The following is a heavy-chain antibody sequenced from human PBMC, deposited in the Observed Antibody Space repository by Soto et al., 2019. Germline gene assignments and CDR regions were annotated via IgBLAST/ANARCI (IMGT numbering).Heavy chain of an antibody. CDR1: GGTFSSYA. Sequence: SVKVSCKASGGTFSSYAISWVRQAPGQGLEWMGGIIPIFGTANYAQKFQGRVTITADESTSTAYMELSSLRSEDTAVYYCARGLRFLEWLFNWFDPWGQGTLVTVSS. V-gene: IGHV1-69*13. J-gene: IGHJ5*02. CDR2: IIPIFGTA. D-gene: IGHD3-3*01. CDR3: ARGLRFLEWLFNWFDP.